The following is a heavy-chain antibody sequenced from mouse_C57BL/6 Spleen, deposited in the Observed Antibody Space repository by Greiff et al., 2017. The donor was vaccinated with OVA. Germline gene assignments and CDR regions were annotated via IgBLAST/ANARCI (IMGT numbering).Heavy chain of an antibody. V-gene: IGHV1-81*01. CDR2: IYPRSGNT. CDR3: ARRFYYGSSYEYAMDY. Sequence: VQLQQSGAELARPGASVKLSCKASGYTFTSSGISWVKQRTGQGLEGIGEIYPRSGNTYYNEKFKGKATLTADKSSSTAYMELRSLTSEDSAVYFCARRFYYGSSYEYAMDYWGQGTSVTVSS. D-gene: IGHD1-1*01. J-gene: IGHJ4*01. CDR1: GYTFTSSG.